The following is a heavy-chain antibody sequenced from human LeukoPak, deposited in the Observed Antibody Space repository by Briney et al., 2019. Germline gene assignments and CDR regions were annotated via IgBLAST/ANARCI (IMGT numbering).Heavy chain of an antibody. D-gene: IGHD2-15*01. CDR2: INPNSGGT. CDR1: GYTFTSYD. CDR3: ARSPRYCSGGSCYSIDY. V-gene: IGHV1-2*02. Sequence: PGASVKVSCKASGYTFTSYDINWVRQATGQGLEWMGWINPNSGGTNYAQKFQGRVTMTRDTSISTAYMELSRLRSDDTAVYYCARSPRYCSGGSCYSIDYWGQGTLVTVSS. J-gene: IGHJ4*02.